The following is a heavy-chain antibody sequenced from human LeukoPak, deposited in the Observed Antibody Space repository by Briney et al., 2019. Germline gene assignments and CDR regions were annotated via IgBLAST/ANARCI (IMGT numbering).Heavy chain of an antibody. D-gene: IGHD3-22*01. CDR3: ARRSYYYDSGGYYYYFDY. CDR2: IYPGDSDT. V-gene: IGHV5-51*01. CDR1: GFSFTSYW. J-gene: IGHJ4*02. Sequence: GESLKISCKGSGFSFTSYWIAWVRQMPGKGLEWSGIIYPGDSDTRYSPSFQGQVTISADKSISTAYLQWSSLKASDTAMYYCARRSYYYDSGGYYYYFDYWGQGTLVTVSS.